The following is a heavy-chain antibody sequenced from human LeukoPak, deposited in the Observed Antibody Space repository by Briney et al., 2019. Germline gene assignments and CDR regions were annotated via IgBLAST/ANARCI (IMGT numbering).Heavy chain of an antibody. CDR1: GGTFSSYA. V-gene: IGHV1-46*01. J-gene: IGHJ4*02. Sequence: GASVKVSCKASGGTFSSYAISWVRQAPGQGLEWMGIINPSGGSTSYAQKFQGRVTMTRDTSTSTVYMELSSLRSEDTAVYYCASSRSGRWLYYFDYWGQGTLVTVSS. CDR2: INPSGGST. CDR3: ASSRSGRWLYYFDY. D-gene: IGHD3-10*01.